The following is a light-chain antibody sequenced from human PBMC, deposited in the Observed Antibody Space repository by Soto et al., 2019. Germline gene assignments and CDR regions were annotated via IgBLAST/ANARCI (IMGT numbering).Light chain of an antibody. CDR3: NSFTSASTYD. V-gene: IGLV2-14*01. CDR1: SSDVGGYNR. CDR2: EVS. Sequence: QSVLTQPASVSGSPGQSITISCTGSSSDVGGYNRVSWYQQHPDKAPKLIIYEVSNRPSGVSNRFSGSKSGNTASLTISGLQAEDEADYYCNSFTSASTYDFGTGTKVTVL. J-gene: IGLJ1*01.